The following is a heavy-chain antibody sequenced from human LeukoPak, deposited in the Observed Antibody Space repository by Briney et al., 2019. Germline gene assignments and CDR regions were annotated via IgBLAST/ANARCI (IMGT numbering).Heavy chain of an antibody. J-gene: IGHJ4*02. V-gene: IGHV3-33*01. Sequence: GGSLRLSCAASGFTFSSYGMHWVRQTPGKGLEWVAVIWYDGSNKYYGDPVKGRFTISRDNSKNTVHLQMNSLRAEDTAVYYCARDRGAAADYWGQGTLVIVSS. CDR2: IWYDGSNK. D-gene: IGHD6-13*01. CDR3: ARDRGAAADY. CDR1: GFTFSSYG.